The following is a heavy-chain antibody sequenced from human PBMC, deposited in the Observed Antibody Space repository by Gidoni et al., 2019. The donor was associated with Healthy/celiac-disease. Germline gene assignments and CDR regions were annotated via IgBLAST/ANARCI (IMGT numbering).Heavy chain of an antibody. CDR1: GFNFSSYG. CDR3: AKDVHDYGDYYYYGMDV. J-gene: IGHJ6*02. CDR2: ISYDGSNK. D-gene: IGHD4-17*01. Sequence: QVQLVESGGGVVQPGRSLRLSCAASGFNFSSYGMHWVRQAPGKGLEWVAVISYDGSNKYYADSVKGRFTISRDNSKNTLYLQMNSLRAEDTAVYYCAKDVHDYGDYYYYGMDVWGQGTTVTVSS. V-gene: IGHV3-30*18.